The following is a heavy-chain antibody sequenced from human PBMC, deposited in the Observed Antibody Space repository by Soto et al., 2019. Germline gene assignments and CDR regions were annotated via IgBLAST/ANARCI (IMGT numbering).Heavy chain of an antibody. J-gene: IGHJ4*02. Sequence: EVQLVESGGGLVQPGRSLRLSCAASGFTFDDYAMHWVRQAPGKGLEWVSGISWNSGSIGYADSVEGRFTISRDNAKNSLYLQMNSLRAEDTALYYCAKDSDSSGYYYVLGGADYWGQGTLVTVSS. CDR2: ISWNSGSI. D-gene: IGHD3-22*01. CDR3: AKDSDSSGYYYVLGGADY. CDR1: GFTFDDYA. V-gene: IGHV3-9*01.